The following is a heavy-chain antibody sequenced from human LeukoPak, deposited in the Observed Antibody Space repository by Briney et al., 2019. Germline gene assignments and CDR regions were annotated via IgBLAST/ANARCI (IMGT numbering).Heavy chain of an antibody. D-gene: IGHD5-24*01. V-gene: IGHV3-53*01. CDR1: GFTVTSHY. J-gene: IGHJ5*02. CDR3: AGGPDVDGYNYAPFDP. Sequence: GGSLRLSCAASGFTVTSHYMNWVRRAPGKGVEWVSVIYAGGTTFSADAVEGRFTMSRDTSKNIFYLQTNSLGAEDTAVYYCAGGPDVDGYNYAPFDPWGQGTLVTVSS. CDR2: IYAGGTT.